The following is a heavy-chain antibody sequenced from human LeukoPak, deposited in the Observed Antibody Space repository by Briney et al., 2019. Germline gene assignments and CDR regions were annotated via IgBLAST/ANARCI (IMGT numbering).Heavy chain of an antibody. J-gene: IGHJ6*03. CDR1: GFTFSTYR. Sequence: GGSLRLSCAASGFTFSTYRMSWVRQAPGKGLEWVANIKQDGGEKHYVDSVKGRFTISRDNAKNSLYLQMSSLRAEDTAVYYCTRVEETATTAAIIRKYSYYYYYMDVWGKGTTVTVSS. CDR3: TRVEETATTAAIIRKYSYYYYYMDV. CDR2: IKQDGGEK. D-gene: IGHD4-11*01. V-gene: IGHV3-7*01.